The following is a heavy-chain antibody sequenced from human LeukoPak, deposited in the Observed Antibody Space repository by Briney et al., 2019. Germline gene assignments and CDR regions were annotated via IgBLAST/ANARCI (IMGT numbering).Heavy chain of an antibody. Sequence: PSETLSLTCTVSGGSISSGGYYWSWIRQPPGKGLEWIGYIYHSGSTYYNPSLKSRVTISVDRSKNQFSLKLSSVTAADTAVYYCARVKKSPRRFDWLLYFQHWGQGTLVTVSS. J-gene: IGHJ1*01. CDR3: ARVKKSPRRFDWLLYFQH. V-gene: IGHV4-30-2*01. CDR2: IYHSGST. CDR1: GGSISSGGYY. D-gene: IGHD3-9*01.